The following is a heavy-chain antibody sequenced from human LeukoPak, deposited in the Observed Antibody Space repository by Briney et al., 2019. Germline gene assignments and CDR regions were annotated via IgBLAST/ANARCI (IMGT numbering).Heavy chain of an antibody. V-gene: IGHV3-23*01. CDR2: ISGSGGST. D-gene: IGHD3-22*01. J-gene: IGHJ4*02. CDR1: GFTFSSYA. Sequence: PGGSLRLSCAASGFTFSSYAMSWVRQAPGKGLEWVSAISGSGGSTYYADSVKGRFTISRDNSKNTLYLQMNSLRAEDTAVYYCAGKYYYDSSGHYYVDWWGQGTLVTVSS. CDR3: AGKYYYDSSGHYYVDW.